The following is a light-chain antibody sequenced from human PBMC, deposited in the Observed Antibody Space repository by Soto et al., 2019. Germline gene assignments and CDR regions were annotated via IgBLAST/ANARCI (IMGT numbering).Light chain of an antibody. CDR3: QQCYSTPFT. J-gene: IGKJ3*01. Sequence: DIQMTQSPSSLSASVGDRVTITCRASQSISSYLNWYQQKPGKAPKLLIYAASSLQSGVPSRFSGSGSGTDFTLTISSLQPEDFATYYCQQCYSTPFTFGPGTKGDIK. CDR2: AAS. CDR1: QSISSY. V-gene: IGKV1-39*01.